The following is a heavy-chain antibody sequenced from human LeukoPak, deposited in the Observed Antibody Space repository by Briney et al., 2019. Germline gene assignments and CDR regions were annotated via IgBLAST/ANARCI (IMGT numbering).Heavy chain of an antibody. Sequence: SETLSLTCTVSGGSINSGGYYWSWIRQHPGKGLEWIGYIYYSGSTYYNPSLKSRVTISVDTSKNQFSLKLSSVTAADTAVYYCARVGSVAGTLFDIWGQGTMVTVSS. CDR1: GGSINSGGYY. D-gene: IGHD6-19*01. J-gene: IGHJ3*02. CDR2: IYYSGST. V-gene: IGHV4-31*03. CDR3: ARVGSVAGTLFDI.